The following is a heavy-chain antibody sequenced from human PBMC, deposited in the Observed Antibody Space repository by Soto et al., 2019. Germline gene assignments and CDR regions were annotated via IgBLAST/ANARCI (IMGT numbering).Heavy chain of an antibody. CDR2: IYYNGRT. CDR1: GGSISSSGSY. D-gene: IGHD2-2*01. J-gene: IGHJ4*02. CDR3: ARHRRENGIYDQPLDY. Sequence: SETLSLTCTVCGGSISSSGSYWAWIRQPPGRGLEWIGAIYYNGRTYYKPSLKSRVTISVDTSKNQFSLNLSPVAAADSAVYYCARHRRENGIYDQPLDYFGQGTPVTFSS. V-gene: IGHV4-39*01.